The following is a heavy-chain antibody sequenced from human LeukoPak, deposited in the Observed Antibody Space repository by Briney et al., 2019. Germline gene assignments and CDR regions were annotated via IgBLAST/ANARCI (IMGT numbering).Heavy chain of an antibody. CDR3: ARDCSGGSCLNWFDP. D-gene: IGHD2-15*01. V-gene: IGHV3-74*01. Sequence: GGSLRLSCAASGFTFSSYAMSWVRHAPGKGLVWVSRINSDGSSTSYADSVKGRFTISRDNAKNTLYLQMNSLRAEDTAVYYCARDCSGGSCLNWFDPWGQGTLVTVSS. CDR2: INSDGSST. CDR1: GFTFSSYA. J-gene: IGHJ5*02.